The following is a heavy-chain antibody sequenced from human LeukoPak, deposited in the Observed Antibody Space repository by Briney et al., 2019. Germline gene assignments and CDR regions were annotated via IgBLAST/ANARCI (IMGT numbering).Heavy chain of an antibody. CDR3: TKALDF. J-gene: IGHJ4*02. Sequence: GGSLRLSCAASGFTLCGSWMDWVRQAPGKGLEWVANINQDGSETYYVDSAKGRFTISRDNAKNSLYLQMDSLRVEDTAMYYCTKALDFWGQGTLVTVSS. V-gene: IGHV3-7*01. CDR2: INQDGSET. CDR1: GFTLCGSW.